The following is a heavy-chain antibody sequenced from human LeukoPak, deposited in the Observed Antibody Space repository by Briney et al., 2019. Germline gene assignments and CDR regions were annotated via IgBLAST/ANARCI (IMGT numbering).Heavy chain of an antibody. J-gene: IGHJ2*01. D-gene: IGHD5-18*01. CDR2: INHSGST. Sequence: PSGTLSLTCAVYGGSFSGHYWSWIRQPPGKGLEWIGEINHSGSTNYNPSLKSRVTISVDTSKNQFSLKLSSVTAADTAVYYCAGQLWYWYFDLWGRGTLVTVSS. V-gene: IGHV4-34*01. CDR3: AGQLWYWYFDL. CDR1: GGSFSGHY.